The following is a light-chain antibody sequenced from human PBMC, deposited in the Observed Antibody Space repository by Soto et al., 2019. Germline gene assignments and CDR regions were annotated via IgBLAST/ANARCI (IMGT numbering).Light chain of an antibody. CDR3: QIWGTGIRV. CDR2: LNSAGSH. CDR1: SGHSSYA. V-gene: IGLV4-69*01. Sequence: QSVLPQSPSASASLGASVKLTCTLSSGHSSYAIAWHQQQPEKGPRYLMKLNSAGSHSKGDGIPDRFSGSSSGAERYLTISSLQSEDGADYYCQIWGTGIRVFGGGTKLTVL. J-gene: IGLJ2*01.